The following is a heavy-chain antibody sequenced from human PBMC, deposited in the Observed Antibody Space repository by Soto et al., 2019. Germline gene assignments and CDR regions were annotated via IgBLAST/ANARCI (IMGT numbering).Heavy chain of an antibody. CDR3: TGTRPPVVPAAMRYYYMDV. V-gene: IGHV3-73*01. D-gene: IGHD2-2*01. CDR1: GFTFSGSA. Sequence: GGSLRLSCAASGFTFSGSAMHWVRQASGKGLEWVGRIRSKANSYAPAYAASVKGRFTISRDDSKNTAYLQMNSLKTEDTAVYYCTGTRPPVVPAAMRYYYMDVWGKGTTVTVSS. CDR2: IRSKANSYAP. J-gene: IGHJ6*03.